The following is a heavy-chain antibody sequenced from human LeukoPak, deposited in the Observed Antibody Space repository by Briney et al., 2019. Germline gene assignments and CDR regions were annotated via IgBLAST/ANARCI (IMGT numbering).Heavy chain of an antibody. V-gene: IGHV3-23*01. CDR1: GFTFSSYA. CDR3: AKVASKGTIIGVVTFDY. Sequence: GGSLRLSCAASGFTFSSYAMSWVRQAPGKGLEWVSAISGSGGSTYYADSVKGRFTISRDNSKNTLYLQMNSLRAEDTAVYYCAKVASKGTIIGVVTFDYWGQGTLVTVSS. J-gene: IGHJ4*02. D-gene: IGHD3-3*01. CDR2: ISGSGGST.